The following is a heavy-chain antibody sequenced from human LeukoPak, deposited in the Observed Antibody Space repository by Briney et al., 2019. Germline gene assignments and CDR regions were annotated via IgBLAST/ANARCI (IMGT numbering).Heavy chain of an antibody. Sequence: PGGSLRLSCAASEFTFSSYAMHRVRQAPGKGLEWVAVISYDGSNKYYADSVKGRFTISRDNSKNTLYLQMNSLRAEDTAVYYCARVGDLYCSSTSCYGPRGAFDIWGQGTMVTVSS. V-gene: IGHV3-30*04. CDR3: ARVGDLYCSSTSCYGPRGAFDI. CDR1: EFTFSSYA. CDR2: ISYDGSNK. D-gene: IGHD2-2*01. J-gene: IGHJ3*02.